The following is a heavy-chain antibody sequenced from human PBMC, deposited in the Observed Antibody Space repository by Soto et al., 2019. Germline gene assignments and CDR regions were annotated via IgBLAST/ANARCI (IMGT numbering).Heavy chain of an antibody. V-gene: IGHV3-33*01. CDR2: IWYDGSNK. Sequence: GGSLRLSCAASGFTFSSYGMHWVRQAPGKGLEWVAVIWYDGSNKYYADSVKGRFTISRDNSKNTLYLQMNSLRAEDTAVYYCARVNYYGSGSYYNPPQSWFDPWGQGTLVTVSS. CDR3: ARVNYYGSGSYYNPPQSWFDP. CDR1: GFTFSSYG. D-gene: IGHD3-10*01. J-gene: IGHJ5*02.